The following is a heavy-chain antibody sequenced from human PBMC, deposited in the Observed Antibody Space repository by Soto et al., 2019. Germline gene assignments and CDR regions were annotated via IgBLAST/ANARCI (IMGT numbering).Heavy chain of an antibody. V-gene: IGHV3-21*02. CDR1: GFAFNTYS. J-gene: IGHJ6*03. D-gene: IGHD3-9*01. CDR2: INEDSTYI. Sequence: EVQLVESGGGLVKRVGSLRLSCTASGFAFNTYSMNWVRQAPGKGLEWVSSINEDSTYIYYAYSLRGRITISRDNAKDSLFLQMNSLIPDDTAVCYWVRDLGRYFRSGYRDIRGDGVTVTVSS. CDR3: VRDLGRYFRSGYRDI.